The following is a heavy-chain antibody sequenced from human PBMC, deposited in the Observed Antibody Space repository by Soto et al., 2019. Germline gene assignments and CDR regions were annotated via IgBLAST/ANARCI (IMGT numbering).Heavy chain of an antibody. CDR1: GGSISSSSYY. J-gene: IGHJ3*02. CDR3: ARRSAGYSSGWYAGAFDI. Sequence: QLQLQESGPGLVKPSETLSLTCTVSGGSISSSSYYWGWIRQPPGKGLEWIGSNYYSGSTYYNPSLKSRVTISVDTSKNQFSLKLSSVTAADTAVYYCARRSAGYSSGWYAGAFDIWGQGTMVTVSS. D-gene: IGHD6-19*01. V-gene: IGHV4-39*01. CDR2: NYYSGST.